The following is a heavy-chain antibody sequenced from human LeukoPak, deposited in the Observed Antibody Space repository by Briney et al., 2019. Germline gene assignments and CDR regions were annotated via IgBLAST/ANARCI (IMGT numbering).Heavy chain of an antibody. J-gene: IGHJ6*02. CDR1: GYTFTGYY. V-gene: IGHV1-2*02. CDR2: INPNSGGT. D-gene: IGHD2-2*02. CDR3: ARERIVVVPAAIHYYYYYGMDV. Sequence: GASVKVSCKASGYTFTGYYMHWVRQAPGQGLEWMGWINPNSGGTNYAQKFQGRVTMTRDTSISTAYMELSRLRSDDTAVYYCARERIVVVPAAIHYYYYYGMDVWGQGTTVTVSS.